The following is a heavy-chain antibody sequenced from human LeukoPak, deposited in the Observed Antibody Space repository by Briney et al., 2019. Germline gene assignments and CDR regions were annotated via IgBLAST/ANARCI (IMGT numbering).Heavy chain of an antibody. J-gene: IGHJ5*02. CDR3: AKHSIAVASVHLFDN. CDR1: GGSISNNNYY. Sequence: KPSETLSLTCTVSGGSISNNNYYWGWVRQPPGKGLEWIGSIYYSGSTYYNPSLEGRVTISVDTSKNQFSLKLGSVTAADTAVYYCAKHSIAVASVHLFDNWGQGTLVTVSS. V-gene: IGHV4-39*01. D-gene: IGHD6-19*01. CDR2: IYYSGST.